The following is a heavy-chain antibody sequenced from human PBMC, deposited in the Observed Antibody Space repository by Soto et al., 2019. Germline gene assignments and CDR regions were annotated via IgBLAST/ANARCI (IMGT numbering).Heavy chain of an antibody. CDR1: GFIFNSYS. Sequence: QVQLVESGGGAVQPGRSLRLACAASGFIFNSYSMYWVRQAPGKGLEWVAVISHDGNKMYYADSVKGRFTISRDNSKNTVYLQMNTLRREDTALYYCARTAAAGFKAPRLDYWGQGTRVTVSS. CDR3: ARTAAAGFKAPRLDY. V-gene: IGHV3-30*04. J-gene: IGHJ4*02. CDR2: ISHDGNKM. D-gene: IGHD6-13*01.